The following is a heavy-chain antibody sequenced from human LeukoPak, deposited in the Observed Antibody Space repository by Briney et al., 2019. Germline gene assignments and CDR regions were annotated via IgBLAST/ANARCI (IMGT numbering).Heavy chain of an antibody. CDR1: GYTFTGYY. J-gene: IGHJ4*01. CDR2: INPNSGGT. V-gene: IGHV1-2*02. Sequence: ASVKVSCKASGYTFTGYYMHWVRQAPGQGLEWMGWINPNSGGTNYAQKLQGRVTMTEDTSTDTVYMQLSSLRSEDTAIYYCTTNLISLFGVGYWGHGTLVTVSS. CDR3: TTNLISLFGVGY. D-gene: IGHD3-3*01.